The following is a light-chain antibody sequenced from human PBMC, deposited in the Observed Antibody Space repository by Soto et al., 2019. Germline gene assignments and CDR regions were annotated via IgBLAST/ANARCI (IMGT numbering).Light chain of an antibody. CDR3: QQYDNLPYT. J-gene: IGKJ2*01. CDR2: DAS. CDR1: QDISHY. V-gene: IGKV1-33*01. Sequence: DIQMTQSPSSLSASVGDRVTITCQASQDISHYLNWYQQKPGKAPKLLIYDASNLETGVPSRFSGSGSGTDFPFTISSLQPEDIATYYCQQYDNLPYTFGQGTKLEIK.